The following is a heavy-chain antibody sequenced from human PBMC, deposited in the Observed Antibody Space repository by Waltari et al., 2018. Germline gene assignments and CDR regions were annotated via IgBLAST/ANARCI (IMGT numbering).Heavy chain of an antibody. D-gene: IGHD3-22*01. V-gene: IGHV1-18*01. J-gene: IGHJ3*01. CDR2: IRGQTGNT. CDR1: AFTLPSHG. CDR3: ARNPSPFYYDSPCDL. Sequence: VQLVQSESAVKKPGASVKVSCKTSAFTLPSHGFTWVRNAPGQGLEWIGWIRGQTGNTKYAQECRNRVTMTADTSTNTVYMELRTLRSDDTALYYCARNPSPFYYDSPCDLWGQGTELTVSS.